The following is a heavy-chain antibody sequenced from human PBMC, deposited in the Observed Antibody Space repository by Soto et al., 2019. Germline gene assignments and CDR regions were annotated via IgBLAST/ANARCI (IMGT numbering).Heavy chain of an antibody. J-gene: IGHJ4*02. Sequence: GGSLRLSCAASGFTVGSNYMSWVRQAPGKGLEWVSVMYSGGSTYYADSVKGRFTISRDNSKNTLYLQMNSLRDEDTAVYYCARVVKRPYCSGGSCYSAPLDYWGQGTLVTVSS. CDR3: ARVVKRPYCSGGSCYSAPLDY. V-gene: IGHV3-53*01. CDR2: MYSGGST. CDR1: GFTVGSNY. D-gene: IGHD2-15*01.